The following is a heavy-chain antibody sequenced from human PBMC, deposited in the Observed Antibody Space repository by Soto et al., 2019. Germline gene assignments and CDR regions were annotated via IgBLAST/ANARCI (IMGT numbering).Heavy chain of an antibody. CDR1: GFTFSNYP. CDR2: TSGSGGST. J-gene: IGHJ4*02. V-gene: IGHV3-23*01. D-gene: IGHD2-2*01. CDR3: AKAQTHSQADTSSLFDY. Sequence: EVQLLESGGGLVEPGWSLRLSCVASGFTFSNYPMTWVRQAPGKGLEWVSSTSGSGGSTYYADSVKGRFTISRDNSKNSLYLQMNSLRAEVTYVYYCAKAQTHSQADTSSLFDYWGQGTLVIVSS.